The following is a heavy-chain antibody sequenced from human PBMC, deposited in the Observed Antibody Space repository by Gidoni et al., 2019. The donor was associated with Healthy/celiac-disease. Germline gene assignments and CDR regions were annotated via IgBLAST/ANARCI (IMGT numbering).Heavy chain of an antibody. CDR3: AREAGYMGWFDP. Sequence: QVQLQESGPGLVKPSETLSLTCTVSGGSISSYYWGWIRQPPGKGLEWIGYIYYSGSTNYNPSLKSRVTISVDTSKNQFSLKLSSVTAADTAVYYCAREAGYMGWFDPWGQGTLVTVSS. D-gene: IGHD3-9*01. CDR1: GGSISSYY. CDR2: IYYSGST. V-gene: IGHV4-59*01. J-gene: IGHJ5*02.